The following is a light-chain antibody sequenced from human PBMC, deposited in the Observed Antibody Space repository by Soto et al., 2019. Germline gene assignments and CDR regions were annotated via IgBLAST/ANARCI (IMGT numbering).Light chain of an antibody. V-gene: IGLV2-14*01. CDR1: SSDIGGYND. CDR2: EVS. J-gene: IGLJ1*01. CDR3: SSYTSSVAHV. Sequence: LTQPASVSGSPGQSITIPCTGTSSDIGGYNDVSWYQQHPGKAPKLMIYEVSHRPSGISNRFSGSKSGNTASLTISGLQAEDEADYYCSSYTSSVAHVFGTGTKVTVL.